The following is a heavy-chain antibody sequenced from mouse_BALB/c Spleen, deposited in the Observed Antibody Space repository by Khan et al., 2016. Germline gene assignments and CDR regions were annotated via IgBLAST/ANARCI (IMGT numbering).Heavy chain of an antibody. J-gene: IGHJ3*01. Sequence: QVQLQQSGAELARPGASVKLSCKASGYTFTSYWMQWVKQRPGQGLEWIGTIYPGDGDTRYTQKFKGKATLTADKSSSTAYMQLSSLASEDFAVYYCARGSCSYSSSAYWGQGTLVTVSA. V-gene: IGHV1-87*01. CDR1: GYTFTSYW. CDR3: ARGSCSYSSSAY. D-gene: IGHD1-3*01. CDR2: IYPGDGDT.